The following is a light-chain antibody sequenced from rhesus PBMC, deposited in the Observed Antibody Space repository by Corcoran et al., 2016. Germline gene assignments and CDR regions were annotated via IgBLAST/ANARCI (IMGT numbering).Light chain of an antibody. Sequence: EIVLTQSPATLSLSPGERATLSCRASQSVSSRLAWYQQKPGQPPRLLIYDASNRDTVIPDRVSCSGSGTDLNLTISSLEPEDVAVYFCQQETNWSLTFGGGTKVDLK. J-gene: IGKJ4*01. CDR1: QSVSSR. CDR2: DAS. CDR3: QQETNWSLT. V-gene: IGKV3-17*02.